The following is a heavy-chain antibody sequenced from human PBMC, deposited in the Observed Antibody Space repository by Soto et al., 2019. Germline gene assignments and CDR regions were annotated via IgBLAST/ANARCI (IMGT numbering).Heavy chain of an antibody. CDR1: GFTFRTSA. V-gene: IGHV3-73*01. Sequence: EVQLVESGGGLVQPGGSLKLSCAASGFTFRTSAVHWVRQASGKGLEWVGRIRDRLNSYATAYAASVKGRFTISRDDSENAAYLQMNSLKTEDTAVYYCTRHNPWGYMDVWGIGTTVTVSS. CDR3: TRHNPWGYMDV. D-gene: IGHD3-16*01. J-gene: IGHJ6*03. CDR2: IRDRLNSYAT.